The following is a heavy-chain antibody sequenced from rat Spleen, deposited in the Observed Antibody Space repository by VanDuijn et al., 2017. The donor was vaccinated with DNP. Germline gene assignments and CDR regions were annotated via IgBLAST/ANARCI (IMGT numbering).Heavy chain of an antibody. Sequence: EVQLQESGPGLVKPSQSLSLTCSLAGHSITSSYRWNWIRKFPGNRLEWMGYIDNAGNTNYNPSLKSRITITRDTSKHQFFMQVNSVTTKDTAPDYCTTRATEAFDYWGQGVMVTVSS. CDR1: GHSITSSYR. D-gene: IGHD1-11*01. V-gene: IGHV3-3*01. CDR2: IDNAGNT. J-gene: IGHJ2*01. CDR3: TTRATEAFDY.